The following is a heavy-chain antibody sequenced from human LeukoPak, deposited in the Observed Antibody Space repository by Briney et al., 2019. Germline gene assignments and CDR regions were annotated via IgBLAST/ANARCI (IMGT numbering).Heavy chain of an antibody. D-gene: IGHD2/OR15-2a*01. CDR1: GYSFTNYW. J-gene: IGHJ6*02. CDR3: ARTEYREYYYYYIDV. CDR2: IFPGDSDT. V-gene: IGHV5-51*01. Sequence: GESLKISCKAIGYSFTNYWIAWVRPLPGKGLEWMGIIFPGDSDTTYSPSFQGQVTISVDNSISTAYLQWSSLKASDTAKYYCARTEYREYYYYYIDVWGQGTTVTVSS.